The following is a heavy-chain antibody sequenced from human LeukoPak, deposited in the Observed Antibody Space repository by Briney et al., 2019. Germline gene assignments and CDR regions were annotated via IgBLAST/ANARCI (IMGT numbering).Heavy chain of an antibody. CDR1: GGTFSSHA. CDR3: AREGRYYFDY. Sequence: SVKVSCKASGGTFSSHAISWVRQAPGQGLEWMGGIIPIFGTANYAQKFQGRATITTDESTSTAYMELSSLRSEDTAVYYCAREGRYYFDYWGQGTLVTVSS. V-gene: IGHV1-69*05. D-gene: IGHD2-15*01. J-gene: IGHJ4*02. CDR2: IIPIFGTA.